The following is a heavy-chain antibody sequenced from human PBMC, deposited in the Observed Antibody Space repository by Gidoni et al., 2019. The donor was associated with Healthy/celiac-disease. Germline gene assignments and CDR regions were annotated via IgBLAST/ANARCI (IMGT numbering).Heavy chain of an antibody. Sequence: EVQLVESGGGLVKPGGSLRLSCAASGFTFSSYSMNWVRQAPGKGLEWVPSISSSSIYIYYADSVKGRFTISRDNAKNSLYLQMNSLRAEDTAVYYCARAHDSSGYYPFGGYWGQGTLVTVSS. CDR3: ARAHDSSGYYPFGGY. CDR1: GFTFSSYS. CDR2: ISSSSIYI. D-gene: IGHD3-22*01. J-gene: IGHJ4*02. V-gene: IGHV3-21*01.